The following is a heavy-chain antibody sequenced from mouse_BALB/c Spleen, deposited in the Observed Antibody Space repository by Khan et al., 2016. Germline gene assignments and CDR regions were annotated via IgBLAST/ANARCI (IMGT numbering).Heavy chain of an antibody. CDR1: EFSLTSYG. CDR3: ARDGDWYFDV. CDR2: IWAGGST. Sequence: QVQLKESGPGLVAPSQSLSITCTVSEFSLTSYGVHWVRQPPGKGLEWLGVIWAGGSTNYNSALMSRLSISKDNSKSQVFLKMNSLQTDDTAMYYCARDGDWYFDVWGAGTTVTVSS. V-gene: IGHV2-9*02. J-gene: IGHJ1*01.